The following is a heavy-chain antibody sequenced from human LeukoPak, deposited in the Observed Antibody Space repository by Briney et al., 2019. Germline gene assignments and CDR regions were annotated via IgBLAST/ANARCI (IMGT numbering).Heavy chain of an antibody. CDR2: INPNSGGT. CDR3: ARYYRGGGLYDFWSGYYLDY. D-gene: IGHD3-3*01. Sequence: GASVKVSCKASGYIFTAYYIHWVRQAPGQGLEWMGRINPNSGGTNYAQKFQGRVTMTRDTSISTAYMELSRLRSDDTAVYYCARYYRGGGLYDFWSGYYLDYWGQGTLVTVSS. J-gene: IGHJ4*02. V-gene: IGHV1-2*06. CDR1: GYIFTAYY.